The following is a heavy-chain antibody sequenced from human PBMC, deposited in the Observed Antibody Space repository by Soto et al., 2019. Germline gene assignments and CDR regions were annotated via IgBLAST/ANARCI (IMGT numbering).Heavy chain of an antibody. V-gene: IGHV3-48*03. CDR2: ISSSGSTI. CDR1: GFTFSSYE. J-gene: IGHJ5*02. CDR3: ARGDYYDSLNWFDP. D-gene: IGHD3-22*01. Sequence: GGSLRLSCAASGFTFSSYEMNWVRQAPGKGLEWVSYISSSGSTIYYADSVKGRSTISRDNAKNSLYLQMNSLRAEDTAVYYCARGDYYDSLNWFDPWGQGTLVTVSS.